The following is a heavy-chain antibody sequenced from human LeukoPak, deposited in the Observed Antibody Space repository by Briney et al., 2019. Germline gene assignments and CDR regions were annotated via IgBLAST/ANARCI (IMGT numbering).Heavy chain of an antibody. CDR1: GGSISSSSYY. CDR2: IYYSGST. D-gene: IGHD3-10*01. V-gene: IGHV4-39*07. CDR3: ARGVRGSGKIGMDV. J-gene: IGHJ6*02. Sequence: PSETLSLTCTVSGGSISSSSYYWGWIRQPPGKGLEWIGSIYYSGSTYYNPSLKSRVTISVDTSKNQFSLKLSSVTAADTAVYYCARGVRGSGKIGMDVWGQGTTVTVSS.